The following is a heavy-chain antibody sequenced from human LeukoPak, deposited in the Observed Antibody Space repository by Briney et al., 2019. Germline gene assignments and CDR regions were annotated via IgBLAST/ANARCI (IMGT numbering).Heavy chain of an antibody. J-gene: IGHJ4*02. CDR1: GRSISNYY. Sequence: KPSETLSLTRTHSGRSISNYYWSWIRQPPREGLGWIGYIYYSGSTNNNPSLKGRVTISVSTSKNQFSLKLSPVTAPDTAVYYCARTSPGLGYHFDYWGEGTLVTVSS. CDR2: IYYSGST. CDR3: ARTSPGLGYHFDY. D-gene: IGHD3-16*01. V-gene: IGHV4-59*01.